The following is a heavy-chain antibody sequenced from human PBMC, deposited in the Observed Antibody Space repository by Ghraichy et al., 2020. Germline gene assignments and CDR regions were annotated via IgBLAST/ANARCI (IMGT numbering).Heavy chain of an antibody. J-gene: IGHJ4*02. Sequence: SVKVSCKASGGTFRSSGLNWVRQAPGQGLEWIGGILPMGGTPHYAQRFQGRVTITADESTSTGYMELSGLRLEDTAVYYCASGYYDSRIGYYFYFWGQGTLFTVSS. CDR3: ASGYYDSRIGYYFYF. D-gene: IGHD3-22*01. CDR2: ILPMGGTP. CDR1: GGTFRSSG. V-gene: IGHV1-69*13.